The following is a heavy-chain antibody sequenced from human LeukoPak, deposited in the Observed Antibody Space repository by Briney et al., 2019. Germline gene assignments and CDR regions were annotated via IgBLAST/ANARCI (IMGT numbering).Heavy chain of an antibody. J-gene: IGHJ3*02. Sequence: PGGSLRLSCAASGFTFSSYAMHWVRQAPGKGLEWVAVISYDGSNKYYADSVKGRFTISRDNSKNTLYLQMNSLRAEDTAVYYCAGWPDAFDIWGQGTMVTVSS. V-gene: IGHV3-30-3*01. CDR1: GFTFSSYA. CDR2: ISYDGSNK. D-gene: IGHD6-19*01. CDR3: AGWPDAFDI.